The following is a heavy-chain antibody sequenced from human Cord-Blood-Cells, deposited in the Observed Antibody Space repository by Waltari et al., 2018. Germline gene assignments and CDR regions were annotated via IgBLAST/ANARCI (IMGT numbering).Heavy chain of an antibody. Sequence: QVQLQQWGAGLLKPSETLSLTCAVSGGSFCGYYWSWIRQPPGKGLAWIGEINHSGSTNYNPSLKSRVTISVDTSKNQFSLKLSSVTAADTAVYYCARGNWGSTAFDIWGQGTMVTVSS. J-gene: IGHJ3*02. CDR2: INHSGST. CDR1: GGSFCGYY. V-gene: IGHV4-34*01. D-gene: IGHD7-27*01. CDR3: ARGNWGSTAFDI.